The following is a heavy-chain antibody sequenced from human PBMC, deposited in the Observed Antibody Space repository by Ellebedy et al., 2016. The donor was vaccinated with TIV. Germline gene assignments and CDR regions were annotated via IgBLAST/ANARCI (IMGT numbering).Heavy chain of an antibody. CDR3: ARDLVTLVRGVVTHDAFDI. Sequence: MPSETLSLTCTVSGGSISSSSYYWGWIRQPPGKGLESIGSIYSSGTTYYNPSLKSRDTISVDTSNNQFSLRLSSVTAADTAVYYCARDLVTLVRGVVTHDAFDIWGQGTMVIVSS. CDR2: IYSSGTT. CDR1: GGSISSSSYY. V-gene: IGHV4-39*07. D-gene: IGHD3-10*01. J-gene: IGHJ3*02.